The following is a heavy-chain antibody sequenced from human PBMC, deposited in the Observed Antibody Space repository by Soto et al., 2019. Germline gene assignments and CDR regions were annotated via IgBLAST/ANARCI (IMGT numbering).Heavy chain of an antibody. CDR2: ISYDGNYQ. D-gene: IGHD3-10*01. CDR3: AKDRRVRDGLDV. V-gene: IGHV3-30*18. CDR1: GFTFSNYG. Sequence: QVQLVESGGGVVQPGRSLRLSCAASGFTFSNYGVHWVRQAPGSGLEWVALISYDGNYQYYADAVKGRFTISRDNSKNTLYLEMTSLRSEDTAVYYCAKDRRVRDGLDVWGQGTTVTVCS. J-gene: IGHJ6*02.